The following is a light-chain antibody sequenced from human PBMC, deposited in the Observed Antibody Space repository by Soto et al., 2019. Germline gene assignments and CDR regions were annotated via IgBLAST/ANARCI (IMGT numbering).Light chain of an antibody. V-gene: IGKV1-17*01. CDR3: LQHNSYPRT. Sequence: DIQMTQSPSTLSASVGDRVTITCRASQSISNWLAWYQQKPGKAPSRLIYTASSLQSGVPSRFSGSGSGTEFTLTISSLQPEDFATYYCLQHNSYPRTFGQGTK. J-gene: IGKJ1*01. CDR1: QSISNW. CDR2: TAS.